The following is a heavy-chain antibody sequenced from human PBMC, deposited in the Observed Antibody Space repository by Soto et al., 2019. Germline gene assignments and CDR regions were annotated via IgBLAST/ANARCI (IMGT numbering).Heavy chain of an antibody. V-gene: IGHV1-69*06. CDR3: ATPAAYYDFWSGPAPYYYGMDV. CDR2: IIPIFGTA. CDR1: GGTFSSYA. Sequence: QVQLVQSGAEVKKPGSSVKVSCKASGGTFSSYAISWVRQAPGQGLEWMGGIIPIFGTANYAQKFQGRVTITADKSTSPAYMELSSLRSEDTAVYYCATPAAYYDFWSGPAPYYYGMDVWGQGTTVTVSS. D-gene: IGHD3-3*01. J-gene: IGHJ6*02.